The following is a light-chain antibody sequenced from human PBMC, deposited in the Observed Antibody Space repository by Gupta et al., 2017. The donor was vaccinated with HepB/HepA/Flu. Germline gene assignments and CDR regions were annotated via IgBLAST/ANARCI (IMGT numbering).Light chain of an antibody. CDR2: NVN. V-gene: IGLV2-14*01. J-gene: IGLJ3*02. Sequence: QSALTQPASVSGSPGPSITISCTGSSSDIGGFDAVSWYQQHPGKAPRLLIYNVNNRPSGIFYRFSGSKSGNTASLTISGLQPEDEAVYYCSSYTTSYTLCVFGGGTRLTVL. CDR1: SSDIGGFDA. CDR3: SSYTTSYTLCV.